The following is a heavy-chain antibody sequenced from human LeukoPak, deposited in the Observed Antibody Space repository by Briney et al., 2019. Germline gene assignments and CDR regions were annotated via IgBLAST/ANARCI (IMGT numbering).Heavy chain of an antibody. CDR1: GFTFSSYW. CDR3: ANTLEYYDFWSGWLSFDY. CDR2: VRYDGSNK. V-gene: IGHV3-30*02. J-gene: IGHJ4*02. Sequence: GGSLGLSCAGSGFTFSSYWMSWVRQAPGKGLEWVAFVRYDGSNKYYADSVKGRFTISRDNSKNTLYLQMNSLRAEDTAVYYCANTLEYYDFWSGWLSFDYWGQGTLVTVSS. D-gene: IGHD3-3*01.